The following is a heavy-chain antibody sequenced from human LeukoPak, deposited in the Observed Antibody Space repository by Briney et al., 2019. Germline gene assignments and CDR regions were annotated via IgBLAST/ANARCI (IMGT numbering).Heavy chain of an antibody. CDR3: ARGGKAAVRFDL. D-gene: IGHD2-15*01. J-gene: IGHJ2*01. V-gene: IGHV4-30-4*01. CDR1: GGSISSGDYY. Sequence: PSETLSLTCTVSGGSISSGDYYWSWIRQPPGKGLKWIGYIYYSGSTYYNPSLKSRVTISVDTSKNQFSLKLSSVTAADTAVYYCARGGKAAVRFDLWGRGTLVTASS. CDR2: IYYSGST.